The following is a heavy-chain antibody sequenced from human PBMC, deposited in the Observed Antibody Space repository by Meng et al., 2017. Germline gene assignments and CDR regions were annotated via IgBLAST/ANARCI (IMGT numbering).Heavy chain of an antibody. Sequence: SETLSLTCAVYGGSFSGYYWSWIRQPPGKGLEWIGEINHSGSTNYNPSLKSRVTISVDTSKNQFSLKLSSVTAADTAVYYCARDHDSSGWYSYYYYGMDVWGQGTTVTVSS. CDR1: GGSFSGYY. V-gene: IGHV4-34*01. D-gene: IGHD6-19*01. CDR2: INHSGST. CDR3: ARDHDSSGWYSYYYYGMDV. J-gene: IGHJ6*02.